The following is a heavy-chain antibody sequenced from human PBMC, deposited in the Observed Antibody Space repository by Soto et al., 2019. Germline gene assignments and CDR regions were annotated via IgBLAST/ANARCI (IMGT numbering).Heavy chain of an antibody. CDR1: GFTFSSYG. V-gene: IGHV3-33*01. D-gene: IGHD6-6*01. J-gene: IGHJ4*02. Sequence: GGSLRLSCAASGFTFSSYGMHWVRQAPGKGLEWVAVIWYDGSNKYYADSVKGRFTISRDNSKNTLYLQMNSLRAEDTAVYYCARDKAARHFDYWGQGTLVTVSS. CDR3: ARDKAARHFDY. CDR2: IWYDGSNK.